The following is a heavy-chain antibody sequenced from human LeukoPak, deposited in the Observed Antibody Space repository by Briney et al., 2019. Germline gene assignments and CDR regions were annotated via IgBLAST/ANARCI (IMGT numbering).Heavy chain of an antibody. V-gene: IGHV3-23*01. CDR1: GFIFSNYA. Sequence: PGGSLRLSCAASGFIFSNYAMSWVRQAPGKGLEWVSAISGSGGSTYYADSVKGRFTISRDNSKNTLYLQMNSLRAEDTAVYYCARDLEYSSSSIALPGLVSDYWGQGTLVTVSS. CDR2: ISGSGGST. CDR3: ARDLEYSSSSIALPGLVSDY. J-gene: IGHJ4*02. D-gene: IGHD6-6*01.